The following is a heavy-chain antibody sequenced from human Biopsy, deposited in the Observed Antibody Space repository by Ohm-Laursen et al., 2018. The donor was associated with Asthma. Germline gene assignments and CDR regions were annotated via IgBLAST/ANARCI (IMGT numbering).Heavy chain of an antibody. J-gene: IGHJ4*02. CDR3: ARASYDILTGYYNYFDY. D-gene: IGHD3-9*01. CDR1: GYTFTGYY. V-gene: IGHV1-2*06. Sequence: ASVKVSCKASGYTFTGYYMHWVRQAPGQGLEWMGRINPNSGGTNYAQKFQGRVTITADESTSTAYMELSSRRSEDTAVYYCARASYDILTGYYNYFDYWGQGTLVTVSS. CDR2: INPNSGGT.